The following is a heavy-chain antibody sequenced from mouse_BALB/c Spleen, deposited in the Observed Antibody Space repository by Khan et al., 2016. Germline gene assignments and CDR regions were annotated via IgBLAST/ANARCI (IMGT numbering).Heavy chain of an antibody. CDR2: VSTYSGNT. CDR1: GYTITDYA. CDR3: ARDYGSVYWYFDV. V-gene: IGHV1S137*01. D-gene: IGHD1-1*01. Sequence: QVQLQQSGPELVRPGVSVRISCKGSGYTITDYAMHWVKKSHAKSLEWIGVVSTYSGNTNYNQKFKGKATMTVDKSSSTAYMELARLTPEDSAIYYCARDYGSVYWYFDVWGAGTTITVSS. J-gene: IGHJ1*01.